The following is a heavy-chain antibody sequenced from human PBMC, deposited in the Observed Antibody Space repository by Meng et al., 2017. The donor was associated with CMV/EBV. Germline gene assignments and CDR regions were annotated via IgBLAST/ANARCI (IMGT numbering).Heavy chain of an antibody. J-gene: IGHJ4*02. CDR2: ISYDGSNK. CDR3: ARASVVIASIYYFDY. CDR1: GFTFSSYA. D-gene: IGHD2-21*01. Sequence: GGSLRLSCAASGFTFSSYAMHWVRQAPGKGLEWVAVISYDGSNKYYADSVKGRFTIYRDNSKNTLYLQMNSLRAEDTAVYYCARASVVIASIYYFDYWGQGTLVTVSS. V-gene: IGHV3-30*04.